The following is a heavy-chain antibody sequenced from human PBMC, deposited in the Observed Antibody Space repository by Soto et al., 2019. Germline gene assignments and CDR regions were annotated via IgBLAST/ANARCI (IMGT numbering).Heavy chain of an antibody. CDR1: GFTFNSLS. D-gene: IGHD2-21*02. CDR2: ISHDGRVT. V-gene: IGHV3-30*04. Sequence: QVQLVESGGGMVQPGTSLRLSCAASGFTFNSLSLHWVRQRPDKGLVWVAVISHDGRVTFYADFVKGRFTVSRDNSKNTIYLQVNSLRAEDTAVYYCAREPYGDSQYFDYWGQGTLVTVSS. J-gene: IGHJ4*02. CDR3: AREPYGDSQYFDY.